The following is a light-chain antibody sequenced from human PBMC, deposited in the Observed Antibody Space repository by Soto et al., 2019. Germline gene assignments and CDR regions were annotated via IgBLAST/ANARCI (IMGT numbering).Light chain of an antibody. J-gene: IGKJ4*01. CDR1: QSVSSY. V-gene: IGKV3-11*01. CDR2: DAS. CDR3: QQRSNWLT. Sequence: EIVLTQSPATLSLSPGERATLSCRASQSVSSYLAWYQLKPGQAPRLLIYDASNRATGIPARFSGSGSGTEFTLTIRSLEPEDFAVYYCQQRSNWLTFGGGTKVEIK.